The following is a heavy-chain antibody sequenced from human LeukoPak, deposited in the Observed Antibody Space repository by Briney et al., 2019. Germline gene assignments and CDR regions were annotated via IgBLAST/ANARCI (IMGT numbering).Heavy chain of an antibody. J-gene: IGHJ4*02. CDR3: AIGGDSSTSCYRCFNY. D-gene: IGHD2-2*02. Sequence: GESLKISCKGSGYSFTNYWIGWVRRMPGKGLEWVGIIYPGDSDTGYSPSLQGQVTISADKSISTAYLQWSSLKASDTAMYFCAIGGDSSTSCYRCFNYWGQGTLVTVSS. V-gene: IGHV5-51*01. CDR1: GYSFTNYW. CDR2: IYPGDSDT.